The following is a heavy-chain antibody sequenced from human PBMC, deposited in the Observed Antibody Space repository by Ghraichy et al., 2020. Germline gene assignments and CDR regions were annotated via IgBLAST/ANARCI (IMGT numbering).Heavy chain of an antibody. CDR1: GFTVSSNY. Sequence: GGSLRLSCAASGFTVSSNYMSWVRQAPGKGLEWVSVIYSGGSTYYADSVKGRFTISRDNSKNTLYLQMDSLRAEDTALYYCAKGLGYCSADSCNSGYYFAMDVWGQGTAVTVSS. CDR3: AKGLGYCSADSCNSGYYFAMDV. D-gene: IGHD2-15*01. J-gene: IGHJ6*02. V-gene: IGHV3-53*05. CDR2: IYSGGST.